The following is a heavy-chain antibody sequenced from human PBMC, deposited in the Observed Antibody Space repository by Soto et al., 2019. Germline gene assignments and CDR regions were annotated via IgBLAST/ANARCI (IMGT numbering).Heavy chain of an antibody. D-gene: IGHD3-3*01. J-gene: IGHJ3*02. Sequence: QVQLVQSGAEVKKPGSSVKVSCKASGGTFSSYTISWVRQAPGQGLEWMGRIIPILGIANYAQKFQGRVTITADKSTSTAYMELSSLRSEDTAVYYCARGGVVITLQVGAFDIWGQGTMVTVSS. CDR3: ARGGVVITLQVGAFDI. CDR1: GGTFSSYT. V-gene: IGHV1-69*02. CDR2: IIPILGIA.